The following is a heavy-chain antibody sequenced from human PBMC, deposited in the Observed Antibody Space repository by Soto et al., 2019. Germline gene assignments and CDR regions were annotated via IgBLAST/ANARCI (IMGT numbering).Heavy chain of an antibody. Sequence: SETLSLTCTVSGGSISSISYYWGWIRQPPGKGLEWIGSIYYSGSTYYNPSLKSRVTISVDTSKNQFSLKLSSVTAADTAVYYCARTSMVRGVIGDWFDPWGQGTLVTVSS. CDR2: IYYSGST. V-gene: IGHV4-39*01. CDR3: ARTSMVRGVIGDWFDP. J-gene: IGHJ5*02. CDR1: GGSISSISYY. D-gene: IGHD3-10*01.